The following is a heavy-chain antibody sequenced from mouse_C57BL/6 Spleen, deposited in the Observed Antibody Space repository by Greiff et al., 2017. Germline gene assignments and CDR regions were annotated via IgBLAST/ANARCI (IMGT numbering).Heavy chain of an antibody. CDR1: GYTFTSYW. D-gene: IGHD1-1*01. Sequence: QVQLQQPGAELVRPGSSVKLSCKASGYTFTSYWMHWVQQRPIQGLEWIGNIDPSDSETHYNQKFKDKATMTVDKSSSTAYMQLSSLTTKDSAVYFCARYDYGSSYGYWGQGTPLTVSS. CDR3: ARYDYGSSYGY. CDR2: IDPSDSET. V-gene: IGHV1-52*01. J-gene: IGHJ2*01.